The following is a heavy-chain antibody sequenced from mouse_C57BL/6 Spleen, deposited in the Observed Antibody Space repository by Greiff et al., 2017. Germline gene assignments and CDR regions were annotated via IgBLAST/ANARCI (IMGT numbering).Heavy chain of an antibody. V-gene: IGHV1-19*01. CDR1: GYTFTDYY. Sequence: EVQLQQSGPVLVKPGASVKMSCKASGYTFTDYYMNWVKQSHGKSLEWIGVINPYNGGTSYNQKFKGKATLTVDKSSSTAYMELNSLTSEDSAVYYCARHYGSSDGDYWGQGTTLTVSS. CDR3: ARHYGSSDGDY. J-gene: IGHJ2*01. D-gene: IGHD1-1*01. CDR2: INPYNGGT.